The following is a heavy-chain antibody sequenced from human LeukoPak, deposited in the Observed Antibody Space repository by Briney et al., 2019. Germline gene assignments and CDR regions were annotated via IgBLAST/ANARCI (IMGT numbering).Heavy chain of an antibody. D-gene: IGHD2-15*01. V-gene: IGHV3-23*01. CDR1: GFTFSSYA. Sequence: QPGGSLRLSCAASGFTFSSYAMSWVRQAPGKGLEWVSAISGSGGSTYYADSVKGRFTISRDNSKNTLYLQMNSLRAEDTAVYYCAKEIRSRGGGYPTGDAFDIWGQGTMVTVSS. CDR3: AKEIRSRGGGYPTGDAFDI. CDR2: ISGSGGST. J-gene: IGHJ3*02.